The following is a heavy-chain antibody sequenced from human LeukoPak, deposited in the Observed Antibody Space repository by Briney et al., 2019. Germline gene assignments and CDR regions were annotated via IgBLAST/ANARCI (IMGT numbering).Heavy chain of an antibody. CDR1: GFTLGSYW. V-gene: IGHV3-7*04. CDR2: IRKDGGDK. CDR3: TKDLSAVDGTGN. D-gene: IGHD6-19*01. J-gene: IGHJ4*02. Sequence: GGSLRLSCAASGFTLGSYWMGWARQAPGKGLEWVANIRKDGGDKYYVDSVKGRFTISRDNAKNSLYLQMNSLRVEDTAVYYCTKDLSAVDGTGNWGQGTLVTVSS.